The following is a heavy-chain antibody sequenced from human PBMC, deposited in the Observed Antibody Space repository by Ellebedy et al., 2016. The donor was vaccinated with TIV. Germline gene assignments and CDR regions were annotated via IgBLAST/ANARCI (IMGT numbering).Heavy chain of an antibody. V-gene: IGHV1-69*06. CDR3: ARDLEYCSGGSCYNWFDP. CDR1: GGTFSSYA. J-gene: IGHJ5*02. CDR2: IIPIFGTA. Sequence: SVKVSCXASGGTFSSYAISWVRQAPGQGLEWMGGIIPIFGTANYAQKFQGRVTITADKSTSTAYMELSSLRSEDTAVYYCARDLEYCSGGSCYNWFDPWGQGTLVTVSS. D-gene: IGHD2-15*01.